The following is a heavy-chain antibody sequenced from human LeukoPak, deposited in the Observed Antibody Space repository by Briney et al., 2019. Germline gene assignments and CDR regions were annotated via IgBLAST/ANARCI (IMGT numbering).Heavy chain of an antibody. CDR1: GYTLTELS. Sequence: ASVKVSCKVSGYTLTELSMHWVRQAPGKGLEWMGGFDPEDGEAIYAQKFQGRVTMTKDTSTDTAYMELNSLKSEDTAVYYCAAGGVYDLLDYWGQGTLVTVSS. D-gene: IGHD2-8*01. V-gene: IGHV1-24*01. J-gene: IGHJ4*02. CDR2: FDPEDGEA. CDR3: AAGGVYDLLDY.